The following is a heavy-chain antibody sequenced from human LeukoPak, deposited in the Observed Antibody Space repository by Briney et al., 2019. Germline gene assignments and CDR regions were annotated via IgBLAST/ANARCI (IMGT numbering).Heavy chain of an antibody. V-gene: IGHV3-23*01. CDR1: GFTFSSYA. CDR3: ARESQQYWSVGALDV. J-gene: IGHJ6*02. Sequence: GGSLRLSCAASGFTFSSYAMSWVRQAPGKGLEWISAISGSGGSTYYADSVKGRFTISRDNSKNTLYLQMNSLTAEDTAVYYCARESQQYWSVGALDVWGQGTTVTVSS. CDR2: ISGSGGST. D-gene: IGHD2/OR15-2a*01.